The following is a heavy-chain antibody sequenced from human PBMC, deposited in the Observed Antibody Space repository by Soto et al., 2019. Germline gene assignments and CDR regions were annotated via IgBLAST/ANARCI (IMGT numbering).Heavy chain of an antibody. CDR1: GGSIGSSSYY. V-gene: IGHV4-39*01. CDR2: IYYTGTT. D-gene: IGHD2-2*01. J-gene: IGHJ6*02. CDR3: ARPESTRAYGMDV. Sequence: ASETLSLTCTVSGGSIGSSSYYWAWIRQPPGKGLEWIGSIYYTGTTHYNPSLKSRVTISVDRAKDQLSLKVTSMTAADTAVYYCARPESTRAYGMDVWGQGTTVTVSS.